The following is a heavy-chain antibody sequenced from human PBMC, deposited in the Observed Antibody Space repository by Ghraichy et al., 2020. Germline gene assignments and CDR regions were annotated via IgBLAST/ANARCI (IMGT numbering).Heavy chain of an antibody. CDR3: ARDDDDYDCFDY. D-gene: IGHD4-17*01. J-gene: IGHJ4*02. Sequence: GESLNISCAASGFTFSRYGMHWVRQAPGKGLESVAVIWNDGSKAYYGDSVRGRFTISRDNSKNTLYLQLNSLSAEDTALYYCARDDDDYDCFDYWGQGTLVTVSS. CDR1: GFTFSRYG. V-gene: IGHV3-33*01. CDR2: IWNDGSKA.